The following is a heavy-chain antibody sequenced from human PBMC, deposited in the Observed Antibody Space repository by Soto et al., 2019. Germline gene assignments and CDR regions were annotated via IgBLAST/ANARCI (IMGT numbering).Heavy chain of an antibody. CDR1: GGTFSSYA. V-gene: IGHV1-69*06. Sequence: VASVKVSCKASGGTFSSYAISWVRQAPGQGLEWMGGIIPIFGTANYAQKFQGRVTITADKSTSTAYMELSSLRSEDTAVYYCARDRGRCSSTSCYRATPRNWFDRWGKGILVTLSS. J-gene: IGHJ5*02. CDR3: ARDRGRCSSTSCYRATPRNWFDR. CDR2: IIPIFGTA. D-gene: IGHD2-2*02.